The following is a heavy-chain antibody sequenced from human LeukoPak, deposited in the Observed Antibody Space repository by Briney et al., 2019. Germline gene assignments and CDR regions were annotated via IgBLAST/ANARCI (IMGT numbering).Heavy chain of an antibody. Sequence: PSETLSLTCTVSGGSISSSSYYWSWIRQPAGKGLEWIGRIYTSGSTNYNPSLKSRVTMSVDTSKDQFSLKLSSVTAADTAVYYCARDTPQYYDFWSGYYKDLRGDYYYYYMDVWGKGTTVTVSS. V-gene: IGHV4-61*02. J-gene: IGHJ6*03. CDR2: IYTSGST. D-gene: IGHD3-3*01. CDR1: GGSISSSSYY. CDR3: ARDTPQYYDFWSGYYKDLRGDYYYYYMDV.